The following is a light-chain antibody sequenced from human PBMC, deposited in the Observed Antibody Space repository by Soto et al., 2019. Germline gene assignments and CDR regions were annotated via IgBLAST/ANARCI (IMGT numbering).Light chain of an antibody. CDR3: QQRSNWPLT. CDR2: DAS. Sequence: EIVLTQSPATLSLSPGERATLSCRASQSVSSYLAWYQQKPGQAPRLLIYDASNMTAGIPARFSGIGSGTDFTLTISSLEPEDFAVYYCQQRSNWPLTFGGGTKVEIK. J-gene: IGKJ4*01. CDR1: QSVSSY. V-gene: IGKV3-11*01.